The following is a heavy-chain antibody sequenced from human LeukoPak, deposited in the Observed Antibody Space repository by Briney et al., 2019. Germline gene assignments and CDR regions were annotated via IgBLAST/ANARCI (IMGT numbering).Heavy chain of an antibody. J-gene: IGHJ6*02. V-gene: IGHV4-59*01. CDR2: IYYSGST. Sequence: SETLSLTCTVSGGSISSYYWSWIRQPPGKGLEWIGCIYYSGSTNYNPSLKSRVTISVDTSKNQFSLKLSSVTAADTAVYYCARWITMVRGYYYGMDVWGQGTTVTDSS. D-gene: IGHD3-10*01. CDR3: ARWITMVRGYYYGMDV. CDR1: GGSISSYY.